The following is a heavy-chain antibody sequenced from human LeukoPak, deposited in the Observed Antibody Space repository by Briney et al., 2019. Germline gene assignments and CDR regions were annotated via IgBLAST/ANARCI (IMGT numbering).Heavy chain of an antibody. J-gene: IGHJ3*02. CDR1: GFTFSSYA. CDR2: IGGSGGST. V-gene: IGHV3-23*01. CDR3: AREPGYYDRAPGAFDI. D-gene: IGHD3-22*01. Sequence: GGSLRLSCAASGFTFSSYAMSWVRQAPGKGLEWVSAIGGSGGSTYYADSVKGRFTISRDNSKNSLYLQMNSLRAEDTAVYYCAREPGYYDRAPGAFDIWGQGTMVTVSS.